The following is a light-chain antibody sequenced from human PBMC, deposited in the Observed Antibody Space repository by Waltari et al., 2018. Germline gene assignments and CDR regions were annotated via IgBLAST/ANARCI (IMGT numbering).Light chain of an antibody. CDR1: QSISTY. Sequence: DIQMTQSPSSLSASVGDRVTITCRASQSISTYLNWYQVKPGKAPKLLISAASTLQGGVPSRFSGSGSGADVTLTISNLQPDDYATYYCQQSYSIPCAFGQGTKLEIK. CDR3: QQSYSIPCA. J-gene: IGKJ2*01. CDR2: AAS. V-gene: IGKV1-39*01.